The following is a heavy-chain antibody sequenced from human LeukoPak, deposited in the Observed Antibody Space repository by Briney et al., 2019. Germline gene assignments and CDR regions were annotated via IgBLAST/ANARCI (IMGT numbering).Heavy chain of an antibody. V-gene: IGHV3-73*01. CDR3: TRHLQYYDSSGYYPMGGY. CDR1: GFTFSGSA. CDR2: IRSKANSYAT. D-gene: IGHD3-22*01. Sequence: GGSLRLSCAASGFTFSGSALHWARQASGKGLEWVGRIRSKANSYATAYAASVKGRFTISRDDSKNTAYLQMNSLKTEDTAVYYCTRHLQYYDSSGYYPMGGYWGQGTLVTVSS. J-gene: IGHJ4*02.